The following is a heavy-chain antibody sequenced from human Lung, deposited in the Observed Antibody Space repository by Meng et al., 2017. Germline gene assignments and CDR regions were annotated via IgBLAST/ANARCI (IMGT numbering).Heavy chain of an antibody. CDR3: ARTGIVIESRGWFDP. V-gene: IGHV3-30*01. J-gene: IGHJ5*02. CDR2: ISYDGSNE. D-gene: IGHD2/OR15-2a*01. CDR1: GFSFSSYS. Sequence: QGQGVEVWGGVVQPGRSLRLSCAASGFSFSSYSMHWVRQAPGKGLEWVTLISYDGSNEYYADSVKGRFTISRDNSKNTVYLEMNSLTPEDTAVYYCARTGIVIESRGWFDPWGQGTLVTVSS.